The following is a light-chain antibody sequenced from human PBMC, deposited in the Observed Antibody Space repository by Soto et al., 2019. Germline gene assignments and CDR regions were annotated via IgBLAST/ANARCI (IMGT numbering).Light chain of an antibody. CDR1: QNVATKY. CDR3: QQYHHAPIT. CDR2: GAS. Sequence: EIVMTQSPATLSVSPGEGATLSCRASQNVATKYLAWYQFKPGQAPRIIIFGASGRATAIPDRFSGSGSGTDFTLTINRLYTEDFAVYYCQQYHHAPITFGQGTRLEIK. V-gene: IGKV3-20*01. J-gene: IGKJ5*01.